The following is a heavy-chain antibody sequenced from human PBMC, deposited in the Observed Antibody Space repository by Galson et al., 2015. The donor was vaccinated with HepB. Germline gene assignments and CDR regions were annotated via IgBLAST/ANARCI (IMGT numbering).Heavy chain of an antibody. CDR3: ARNSRLYYFDY. J-gene: IGHJ4*02. CDR2: NSTYNGNT. CDR1: GYTFTSYG. V-gene: IGHV1-18*01. D-gene: IGHD4-23*01. Sequence: SVKVSCKASGYTFTSYGISWVRQAPGQGLEWMGWNSTYNGNTHYAQKLQGRVTMTTDTSTSTAYMELRSLRSDDTAVYYCARNSRLYYFDYWGQGTLVTVSS.